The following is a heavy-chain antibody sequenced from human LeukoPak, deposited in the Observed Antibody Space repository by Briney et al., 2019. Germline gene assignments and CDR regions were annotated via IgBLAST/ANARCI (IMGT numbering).Heavy chain of an antibody. CDR1: GYTFTGYF. CDR2: INPNSGGT. Sequence: ASVKVSCKASGYTFTGYFIHWVRQAPGQGLEWMGWINPNSGGTSYLQSFQGRVTMTRDTSISTAYMELSRLRSDDTAVYYCARDRIAARREVTAISLWGQGTLVTVSS. D-gene: IGHD2-21*02. J-gene: IGHJ4*02. V-gene: IGHV1-2*02. CDR3: ARDRIAARREVTAISL.